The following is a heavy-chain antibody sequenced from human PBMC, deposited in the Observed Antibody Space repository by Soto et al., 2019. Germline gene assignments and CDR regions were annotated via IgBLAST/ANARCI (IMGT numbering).Heavy chain of an antibody. CDR3: ARDWVALPTWFDP. J-gene: IGHJ5*02. V-gene: IGHV4-31*03. CDR1: GGSISSGGYY. Sequence: QVQLQESGPGLVKPSQTLSLTCTVSGGSISSGGYYWSWIRQHPGKGLEWIGYIYYSGSTYYNPSIKSRVNISVDTSKNQFSLKLSSVTAADTAVYYCARDWVALPTWFDPWGQGTLVTVSS. D-gene: IGHD2-15*01. CDR2: IYYSGST.